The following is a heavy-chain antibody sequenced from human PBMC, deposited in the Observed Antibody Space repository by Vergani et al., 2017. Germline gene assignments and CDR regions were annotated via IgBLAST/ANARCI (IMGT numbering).Heavy chain of an antibody. D-gene: IGHD4-17*01. J-gene: IGHJ3*02. Sequence: QVQLQQWGAGLLKPSETLSLTCAVYGGSFSGYYWSWIRQPPGKGLEWIGGINHSGSTKYNPPLKSRVTISVETSKNQFSLERSSVTAADTAVYYCVLTNYGDSAFDIWGQGTMVTVSS. CDR3: VLTNYGDSAFDI. CDR1: GGSFSGYY. V-gene: IGHV4-34*01. CDR2: INHSGST.